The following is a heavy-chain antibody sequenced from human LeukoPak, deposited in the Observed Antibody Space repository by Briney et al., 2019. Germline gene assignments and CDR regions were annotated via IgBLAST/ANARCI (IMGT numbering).Heavy chain of an antibody. V-gene: IGHV3-48*04. CDR3: AKSQRMATITGPDY. CDR1: GFTFSSYS. CDR2: ISSSSSTK. J-gene: IGHJ4*02. Sequence: PGGSLRLSCAASGFTFSSYSMNWVRQAPGKGLEWVSYISSSSSTKYYADSVKGRFTISRDNAKNSLFLQMNSLRAEDTAVYYCAKSQRMATITGPDYWGQGTLVTVSS. D-gene: IGHD5-24*01.